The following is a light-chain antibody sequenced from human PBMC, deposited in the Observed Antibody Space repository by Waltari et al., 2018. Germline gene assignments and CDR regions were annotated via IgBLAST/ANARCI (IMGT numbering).Light chain of an antibody. J-gene: IGKJ1*01. CDR3: QHYVRLPVT. V-gene: IGKV3-20*01. CDR2: GAS. Sequence: EIVLTQSPGTLSLSPGERATLSCWASQSVGGSLAWYQQKPGQAPRLLIYGASSRATGIPDRFSGSGSGTVFSLSINRLEPEDFAVYYCQHYVRLPVTFGQGTKVEIK. CDR1: QSVGGS.